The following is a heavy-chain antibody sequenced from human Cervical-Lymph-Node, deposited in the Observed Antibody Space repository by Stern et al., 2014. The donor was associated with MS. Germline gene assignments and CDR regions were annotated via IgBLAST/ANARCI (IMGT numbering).Heavy chain of an antibody. CDR2: IRSKAYGGTT. CDR1: GFTFANYA. D-gene: IGHD6-6*01. V-gene: IGHV3-49*03. J-gene: IGHJ4*02. CDR3: TRASQLGQKTDY. Sequence: EVQLVESGGGLVQPGRSLRLSCTASGFTFANYAMSWFRQAPGKGLEWVGFIRSKAYGGTTEYAASVKGRFTISRDDSKSIAYLQMNSLKTEDTAVYYCTRASQLGQKTDYWGQGTLVTVSS.